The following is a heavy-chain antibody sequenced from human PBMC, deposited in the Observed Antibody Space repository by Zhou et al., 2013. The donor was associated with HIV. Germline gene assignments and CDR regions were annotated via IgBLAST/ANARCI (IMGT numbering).Heavy chain of an antibody. CDR1: GYSISELS. D-gene: IGHD1-1*01. Sequence: QVQLLQSGAEVRKPGASVKVSCKVSGYSISELSIHWVRQAPGSGLEWVGRFDPENRDTTYAQRFQGRIIMTGETSIDTAYMEVISLTSDDTAVYYCASDRVLQQPLENALAIWGQGTMVFVSS. CDR2: FDPENRDT. CDR3: ASDRVLQQPLENALAI. V-gene: IGHV1-24*01. J-gene: IGHJ3*02.